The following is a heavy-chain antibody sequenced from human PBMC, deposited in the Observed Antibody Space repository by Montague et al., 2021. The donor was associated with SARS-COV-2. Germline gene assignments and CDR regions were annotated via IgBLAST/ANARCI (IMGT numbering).Heavy chain of an antibody. V-gene: IGHV4-4*07. J-gene: IGHJ6*02. CDR1: GGSISSSY. CDR2: ITTSRKT. D-gene: IGHD3-22*01. CDR3: ARDTEVVRRINSSYELDV. Sequence: SETLSLTCSVSGGSISSSYWSWIRQPTGKGLEWMGRITTSRKTNNNPSLKSRISISVDTSKNQFSLNLRSVTAADTAVYYCARDTEVVRRINSSYELDVWGQGTTVTVSS.